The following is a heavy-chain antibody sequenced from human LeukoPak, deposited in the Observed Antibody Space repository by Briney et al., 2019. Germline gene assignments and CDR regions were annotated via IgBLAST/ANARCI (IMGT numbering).Heavy chain of an antibody. CDR3: AKDGVYDSREGRGAFDI. CDR1: GFTFSSYG. Sequence: GRSLRLSCAASGFTFSSYGMHWVRQAPGKGLEWVAVISYDGSNKYYADSVKGRFTISRDNSKNTLYLQMNSLRAEDTAVYYCAKDGVYDSREGRGAFDIWGQGTMVTVSS. CDR2: ISYDGSNK. D-gene: IGHD3-22*01. V-gene: IGHV3-30*18. J-gene: IGHJ3*02.